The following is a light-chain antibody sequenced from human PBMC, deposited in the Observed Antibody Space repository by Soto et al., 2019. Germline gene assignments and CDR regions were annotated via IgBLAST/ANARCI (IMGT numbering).Light chain of an antibody. Sequence: QSALTQPPSASGSPGQSVTISCTGTSSDVGGYNYVSWYQQHPGKAPKLFIYDVTKRPSGVPDLFSGSKSGNTASLTVSGLQAEDEADYYCSSYAGSNNWVFGGGTKLTVL. V-gene: IGLV2-8*01. J-gene: IGLJ3*02. CDR1: SSDVGGYNY. CDR2: DVT. CDR3: SSYAGSNNWV.